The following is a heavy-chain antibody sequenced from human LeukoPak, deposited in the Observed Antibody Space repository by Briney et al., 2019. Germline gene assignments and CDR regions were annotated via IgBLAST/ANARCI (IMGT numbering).Heavy chain of an antibody. Sequence: PSQTLSPTCAVSGGSISSGGYSWSWIRQPPGKGLEWIGYIYHSGSTYYNPSLKSRVTISVDRSKNQFSLKLSSVTAADTAVYYCARATGGSVYNWGQGTLVTVSS. J-gene: IGHJ4*02. CDR2: IYHSGST. D-gene: IGHD3-10*01. CDR3: ARATGGSVYN. CDR1: GGSISSGGYS. V-gene: IGHV4-30-2*01.